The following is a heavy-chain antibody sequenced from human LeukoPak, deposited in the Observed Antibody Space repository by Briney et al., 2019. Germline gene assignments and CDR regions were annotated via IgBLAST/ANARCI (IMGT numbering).Heavy chain of an antibody. J-gene: IGHJ4*02. V-gene: IGHV3-66*04. CDR1: GFTVSSNY. Sequence: GGSLRLSCAASGFTVSSNYMSWVRQAPGKGLEWVSVIYSGGSTCYADSVKGRFTISRDNSKNTLYLQMNSLRAEDTAVYYCARPNYDSSGHHDYWGQGTLVTVSS. CDR2: IYSGGST. CDR3: ARPNYDSSGHHDY. D-gene: IGHD3-22*01.